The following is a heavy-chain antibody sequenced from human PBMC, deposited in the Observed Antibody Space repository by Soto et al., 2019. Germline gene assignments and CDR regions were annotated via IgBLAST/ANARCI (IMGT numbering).Heavy chain of an antibody. D-gene: IGHD3-9*01. V-gene: IGHV3-53*01. CDR3: ARSYYDILTGYDSDY. Sequence: GGSLRLSCAASGFTVSSNYMSWVRQAPGKGLEWVSVIYSGGSTYYADSVKGRFTISRDNSKNTLYLQMNSLRAEDTAVYYCARSYYDILTGYDSDYWGQGTLVTVSS. CDR2: IYSGGST. CDR1: GFTVSSNY. J-gene: IGHJ4*02.